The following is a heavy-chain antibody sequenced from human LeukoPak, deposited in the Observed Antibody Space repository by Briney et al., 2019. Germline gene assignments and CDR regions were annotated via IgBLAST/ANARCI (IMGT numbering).Heavy chain of an antibody. D-gene: IGHD3-10*01. V-gene: IGHV3-33*01. Sequence: GRSLRLSCAASGFSFSSYGMHWVRQAPGKGLEWVAVIWYDGSKEYYADSVKGRFTISRDNSKNTLYLQMNSLRAEDTAVYYCAREYTVVRGVTLYYFDYWGQGTLVTVSS. CDR2: IWYDGSKE. J-gene: IGHJ4*02. CDR1: GFSFSSYG. CDR3: AREYTVVRGVTLYYFDY.